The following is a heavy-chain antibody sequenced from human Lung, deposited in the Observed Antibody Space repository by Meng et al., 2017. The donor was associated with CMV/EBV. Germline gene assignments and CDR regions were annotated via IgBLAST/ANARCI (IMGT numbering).Heavy chain of an antibody. V-gene: IGHV3-30*02. D-gene: IGHD1-1*01. J-gene: IGHJ6*02. CDR2: IRYEGRSK. CDR3: AKDDCDITNCWQYYALDV. Sequence: GGSLRLXCTTSGFNFSNYGMHWVRLAPGKGLEWVAFIRYEGRSKLYADSVKGRFTISRDNSKNTLSMEMNSLRAEDTAVYYCAKDDCDITNCWQYYALDVXGQGXTITFSS. CDR1: GFNFSNYG.